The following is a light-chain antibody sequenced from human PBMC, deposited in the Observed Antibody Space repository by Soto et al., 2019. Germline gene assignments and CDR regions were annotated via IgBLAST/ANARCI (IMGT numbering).Light chain of an antibody. CDR1: QGIGST. CDR2: GAS. Sequence: EILLTQSPGTLSLSPGERATLSCRASQGIGSTLAWYQQKPGQTPKLLIYGASTRATGVPARFSGGGSGTEFTLTINSLPSEDFAVYYCQRYNSWPLSFGGGTKVDIK. V-gene: IGKV3-15*01. J-gene: IGKJ4*01. CDR3: QRYNSWPLS.